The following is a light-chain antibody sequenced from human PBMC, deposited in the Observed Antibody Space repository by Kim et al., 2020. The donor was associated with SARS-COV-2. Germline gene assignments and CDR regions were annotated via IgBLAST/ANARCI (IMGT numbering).Light chain of an antibody. V-gene: IGKV4-1*01. J-gene: IGKJ1*01. Sequence: ATINCKSSQGVLYSSNNKNYLAWYQQKPGQPPKLLISWASTRESGVPDRFSGSGSGTDFTLTISSLQAEDVAVYYCQQYYSTPPTFGQGTKVEIK. CDR2: WAS. CDR3: QQYYSTPPT. CDR1: QGVLYSSNNKNY.